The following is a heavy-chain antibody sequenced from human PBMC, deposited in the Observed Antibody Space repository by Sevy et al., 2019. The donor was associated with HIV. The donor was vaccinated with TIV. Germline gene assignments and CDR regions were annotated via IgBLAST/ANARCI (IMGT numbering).Heavy chain of an antibody. D-gene: IGHD7-27*01. CDR3: ARDLDGGNWGHAFDI. Sequence: GGSLRLSCAASGFTFSSYSMNWVRQAPGKGLEWVSYISSSSSTIYYADSVKGRFTISRDNAKSSLYLQMNSLRDEDTAVYYCARDLDGGNWGHAFDIWGQGTMVTVSS. CDR2: ISSSSSTI. CDR1: GFTFSSYS. V-gene: IGHV3-48*02. J-gene: IGHJ3*02.